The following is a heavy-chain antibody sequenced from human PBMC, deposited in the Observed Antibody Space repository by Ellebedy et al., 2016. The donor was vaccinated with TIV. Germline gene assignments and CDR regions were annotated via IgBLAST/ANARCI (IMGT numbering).Heavy chain of an antibody. CDR1: GFTVKSNY. D-gene: IGHD2/OR15-2a*01. J-gene: IGHJ3*02. Sequence: GESLKISCAASGFTVKSNYMSWVRQAPGKGLKWVSSIYRGGDTYYADSVRGRFTISRDTPKNTLYLQINGLRAEDTAVYFCAGETFIYVDLKVWGVFDIWGQGTMVAVSS. CDR2: IYRGGDT. CDR3: AGETFIYVDLKVWGVFDI. V-gene: IGHV3-66*01.